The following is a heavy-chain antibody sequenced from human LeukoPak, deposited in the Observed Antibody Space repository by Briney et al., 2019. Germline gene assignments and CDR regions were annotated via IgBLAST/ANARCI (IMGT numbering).Heavy chain of an antibody. CDR2: ISDSGST. D-gene: IGHD4-17*01. Sequence: SETLSLTCTVSGGSINGYYWTWIRQPPGKGLEWIGYISDSGSTNYNPSLKSRVTMSVEASKTEFSLRLNSVTAADTAVYYCARVFRGAVTSNWFDPWGQVTLVTVSS. CDR3: ARVFRGAVTSNWFDP. V-gene: IGHV4-59*01. J-gene: IGHJ5*02. CDR1: GGSINGYY.